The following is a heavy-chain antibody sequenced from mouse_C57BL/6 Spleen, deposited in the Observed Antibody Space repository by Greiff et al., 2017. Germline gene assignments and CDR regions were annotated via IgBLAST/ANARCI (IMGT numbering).Heavy chain of an antibody. CDR3: ARDYGSSYMTLYYAMDY. D-gene: IGHD1-1*01. CDR2: INPSTGGT. J-gene: IGHJ4*01. CDR1: GYSFTGYY. V-gene: IGHV1-42*01. Sequence: VQLQQSGPELVKPGASVKISCKASGYSFTGYYMNWVKQSPEKSLEWIGEINPSTGGTTYNQKFKAKATLTVDKSSSTAYMQLKSLTSEDSAVDYCARDYGSSYMTLYYAMDYWGQGTSVTVSS.